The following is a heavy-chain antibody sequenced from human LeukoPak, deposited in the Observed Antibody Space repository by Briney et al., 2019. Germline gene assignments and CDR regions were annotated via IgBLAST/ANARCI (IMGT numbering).Heavy chain of an antibody. CDR1: GYTFTGYY. Sequence: GASVKVSCKASGYTFTGYYMHWVRQAPGQGLEWMGWINPNSGGTNYAQKFQGRVTMTRDTSISTAYMELSRLRSDDTAVYYCATTPPTYYDSSGYYPGPYNWFDPWGQGTLVTVSS. D-gene: IGHD3-22*01. J-gene: IGHJ5*02. CDR3: ATTPPTYYDSSGYYPGPYNWFDP. V-gene: IGHV1-2*02. CDR2: INPNSGGT.